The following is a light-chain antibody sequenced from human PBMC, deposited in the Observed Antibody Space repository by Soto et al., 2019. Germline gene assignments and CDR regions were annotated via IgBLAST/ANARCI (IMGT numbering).Light chain of an antibody. V-gene: IGKV1-8*01. CDR1: HDITSS. CDR2: GAS. Sequence: AIRMTQFPSSFSSSIGDRVTITCRASHDITSSLAWYQHIQGRAPKLLISGASNLQFGVPSRFSGSGSGTDFTLTISRLQSEDFATYYCQHYDSSPPTFGQGTRVEMK. J-gene: IGKJ1*01. CDR3: QHYDSSPPT.